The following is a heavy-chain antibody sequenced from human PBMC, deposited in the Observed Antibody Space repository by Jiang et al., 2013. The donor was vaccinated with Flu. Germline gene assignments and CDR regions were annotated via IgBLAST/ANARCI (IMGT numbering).Heavy chain of an antibody. CDR2: IIPIFGTA. J-gene: IGHJ4*02. CDR1: GGTFSSYA. D-gene: IGHD1-26*01. CDR3: ARGGLEGATGIFDY. Sequence: GAEVKKPGSSVKVSCKASGGTFSSYAISWVRQAPGQGLEWMGGIIPIFGTANYAQKFQGRVTITADKSTSTAYMELSSLRSEDTAVYYCARGGLEGATGIFDYWGQGTLVTVSS. V-gene: IGHV1-69*06.